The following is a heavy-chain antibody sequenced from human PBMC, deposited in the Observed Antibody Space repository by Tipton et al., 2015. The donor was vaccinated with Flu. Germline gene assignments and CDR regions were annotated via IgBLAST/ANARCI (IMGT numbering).Heavy chain of an antibody. CDR1: GYSFTNYG. D-gene: IGHD2-2*01. Sequence: QLVQSGPEVKKPGASVKVSCKASGYSFTNYGISWMRQAPGQGLEWMGWISAYNGYTNYAQSLQGRFTMTTDTSTSTAYMELKSLGSDDTAVYYCARDWILVVPTSMPTYYFCGMDGWGRGTTVTVSS. CDR2: ISAYNGYT. V-gene: IGHV1-18*01. J-gene: IGHJ6*02. CDR3: ARDWILVVPTSMPTYYFCGMDG.